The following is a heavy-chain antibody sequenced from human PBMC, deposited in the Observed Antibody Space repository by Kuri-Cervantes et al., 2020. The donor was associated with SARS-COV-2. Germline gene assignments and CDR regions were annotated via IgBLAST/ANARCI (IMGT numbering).Heavy chain of an antibody. J-gene: IGHJ6*02. CDR2: INDSGST. Sequence: GSLRLSCAVYGGSFSGYYWSWIRQPPGKGREWIGEINDSGSTNYNPSLKSRVTISVDTSKNQFSLKLSSVTAADTAVYYCARLSTVTDNYGMDVWGQGTTVTVSS. CDR3: ARLSTVTDNYGMDV. V-gene: IGHV4-34*01. CDR1: GGSFSGYY. D-gene: IGHD4-17*01.